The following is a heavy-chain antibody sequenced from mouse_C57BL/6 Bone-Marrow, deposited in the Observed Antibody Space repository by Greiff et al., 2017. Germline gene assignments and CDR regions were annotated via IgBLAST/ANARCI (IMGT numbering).Heavy chain of an antibody. CDR3: AGLYHYGSSSRRYAMDY. D-gene: IGHD1-1*01. CDR1: GFTFSDYG. Sequence: EVKLEESGGGLVKPGGSLKLSCAASGFTFSDYGMAWVRQAPRKGPEWVAFISNLAYIIYYADTVTGRFTISRENAKNTLYLEMSSLRSEDTAMYYCAGLYHYGSSSRRYAMDYWGQGTSVTVSS. V-gene: IGHV5-15*04. J-gene: IGHJ4*01. CDR2: ISNLAYII.